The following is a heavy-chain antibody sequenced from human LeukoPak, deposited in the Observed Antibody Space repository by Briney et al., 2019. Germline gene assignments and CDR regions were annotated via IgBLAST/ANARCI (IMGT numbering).Heavy chain of an antibody. D-gene: IGHD6-19*01. V-gene: IGHV4-59*01. CDR1: GGSISSYY. CDR3: ARAAVAGFFDY. CDR2: IYYSGST. Sequence: PSETLSLTCTVSGGSISSYYWSWIRQPPGKGLEWIGYIYYSGSTNYNPSLRSRVTISVEMSKNQFSLKLSSVTAADTAVYYCARAAVAGFFDYWGQGTLVTVSS. J-gene: IGHJ4*02.